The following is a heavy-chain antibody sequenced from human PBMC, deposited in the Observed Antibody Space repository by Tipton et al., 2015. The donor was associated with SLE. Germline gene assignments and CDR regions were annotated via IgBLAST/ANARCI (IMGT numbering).Heavy chain of an antibody. CDR2: IYTSGYS. Sequence: TLSLTCTVFGGSISSYDWTWIRQPAGKGLEWIGRIYTSGYSNYNPSLKSRVTMSVDTSKNQFSLKLISVTAADTAMYYCVNTENDYWGQGTLVAVSS. CDR3: VNTENDY. V-gene: IGHV4-4*07. CDR1: GGSISSYD. D-gene: IGHD5-18*01. J-gene: IGHJ4*01.